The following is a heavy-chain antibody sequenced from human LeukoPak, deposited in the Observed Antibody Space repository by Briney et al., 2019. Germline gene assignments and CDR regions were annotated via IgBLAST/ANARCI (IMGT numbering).Heavy chain of an antibody. CDR1: GGSFSGYQ. Sequence: SETLSLTCAVYGGSFSGYQWSWIRQPPGKGLEWIGEINHRGSTNYNPSLKSRVTISVDTSKNQFSLKLSSVTAADTAVYYCARGYRGYSYGYAWFDYWGQGTLVTVSS. V-gene: IGHV4-34*01. CDR2: INHRGST. CDR3: ARGYRGYSYGYAWFDY. J-gene: IGHJ4*02. D-gene: IGHD5-18*01.